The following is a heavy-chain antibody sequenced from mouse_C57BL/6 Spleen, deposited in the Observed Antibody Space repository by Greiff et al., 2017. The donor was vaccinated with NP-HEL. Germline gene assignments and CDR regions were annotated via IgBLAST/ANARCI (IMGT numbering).Heavy chain of an antibody. CDR2: INPNNGGT. D-gene: IGHD1-1*01. CDR3: ARRAPHYYGSSYGYFDV. CDR1: GYTFTDYN. J-gene: IGHJ1*03. V-gene: IGHV1-18*01. Sequence: VQLQQSGPELVKPGASVKIPCKASGYTFTDYNMDWVKQSHGKSLEWIRDINPNNGGTIYNQKFKGKATLTVDKSSSTAYMELRSLTSEDTAVYYCARRAPHYYGSSYGYFDVWGTGTTVTVSS.